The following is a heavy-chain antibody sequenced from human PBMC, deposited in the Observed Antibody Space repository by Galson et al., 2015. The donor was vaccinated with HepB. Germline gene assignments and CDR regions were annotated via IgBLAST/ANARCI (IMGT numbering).Heavy chain of an antibody. J-gene: IGHJ6*02. CDR3: ARRIGAKYYDFWSGYYDGDYYGMDV. CDR1: GYSFTSYW. CDR2: IYPGDSDT. Sequence: QSGAEVKKPGESLKIPCKGSGYSFTSYWIGWVRQMPGKGLEWMGIIYPGDSDTRYSPSFQGQVTISADKSISTAYLQWSSLKASDTAMYYCARRIGAKYYDFWSGYYDGDYYGMDVWGQGTTVTVSS. D-gene: IGHD3-3*01. V-gene: IGHV5-51*01.